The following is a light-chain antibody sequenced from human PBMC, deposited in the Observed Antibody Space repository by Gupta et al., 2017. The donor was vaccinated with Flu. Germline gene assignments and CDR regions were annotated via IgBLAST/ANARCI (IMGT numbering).Light chain of an antibody. CDR3: QQYGSSPRT. J-gene: IGKJ1*01. CDR1: QTVRSNY. CDR2: GAS. Sequence: PGERATLSCKASQTVRSNYLAWYQQKPGQAPRLLIYGASSRATGIPDRFSGSGSGTDFTLTNTRLEPDDFAVYYCQQYGSSPRTFGQGTKVEIK. V-gene: IGKV3-20*01.